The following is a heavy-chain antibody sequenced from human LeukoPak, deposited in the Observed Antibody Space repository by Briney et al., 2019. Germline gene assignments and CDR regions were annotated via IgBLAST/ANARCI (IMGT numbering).Heavy chain of an antibody. CDR1: GFIVNTYY. D-gene: IGHD1-26*01. J-gene: IGHJ4*02. Sequence: GGSLRLSCAVSGFIVNTYYMSWVRQAPGKGLEWVSIIYSDGSTYYADSVKGRFTISRDTSKNTLFLQMNSLRAEDTAVYYCARIYSGSHYSWGQGTLVTVSS. V-gene: IGHV3-53*01. CDR3: ARIYSGSHYS. CDR2: IYSDGST.